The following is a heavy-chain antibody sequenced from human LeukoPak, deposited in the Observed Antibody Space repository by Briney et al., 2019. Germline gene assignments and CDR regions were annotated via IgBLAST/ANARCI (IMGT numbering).Heavy chain of an antibody. CDR1: GFTFSSYW. Sequence: PGGSLRLSCAAYGFTFSSYWMSWVRQAPGKGLEWVANIKQDGSEKYYVDSVKGRFTISRDNAKNSLYLQMNSLRAEDTAVYYCARVPIYGMAADGSDYWGQGTLVTVSS. V-gene: IGHV3-7*01. J-gene: IGHJ4*02. D-gene: IGHD6-13*01. CDR2: IKQDGSEK. CDR3: ARVPIYGMAADGSDY.